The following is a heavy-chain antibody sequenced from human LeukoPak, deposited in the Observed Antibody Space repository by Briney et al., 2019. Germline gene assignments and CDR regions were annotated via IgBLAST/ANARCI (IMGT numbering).Heavy chain of an antibody. J-gene: IGHJ4*02. V-gene: IGHV1-2*02. Sequence: ASVKVSYKASGYTFTGYYMHWVRQAPGQGLEWMGWINPNSGGTNYAQKFQGRVTMTRDTSISTAYMELSRLRSDDTAVYYCARDRTNGYLIDYWGQGTLVTVSS. CDR1: GYTFTGYY. CDR3: ARDRTNGYLIDY. CDR2: INPNSGGT. D-gene: IGHD1/OR15-1a*01.